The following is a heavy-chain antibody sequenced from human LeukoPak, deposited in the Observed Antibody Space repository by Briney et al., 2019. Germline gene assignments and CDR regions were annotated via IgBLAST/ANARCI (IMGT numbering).Heavy chain of an antibody. CDR3: AKDMVASSWYTYDY. D-gene: IGHD6-13*01. CDR1: GFTFDDYG. CDR2: INWNSGSI. V-gene: IGHV3-20*04. J-gene: IGHJ4*02. Sequence: GGSLRLSCAASGFTFDDYGMSWVRQAPGKGLEWVSGINWNSGSIGYADSVKGRFTISRDNAKNSLYLQMNSLRAEDTALYYCAKDMVASSWYTYDYWGQGTLVTVSS.